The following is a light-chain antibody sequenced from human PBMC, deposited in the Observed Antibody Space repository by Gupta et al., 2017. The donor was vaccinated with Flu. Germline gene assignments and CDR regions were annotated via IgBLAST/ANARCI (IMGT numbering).Light chain of an antibody. CDR3: AAWDDSRSGRV. Sequence: QSVLTQPPSASGTPGQRVTISCSGSTSNIGSNDVFWYLQLPGAAPKVLINKNNQRPSGVPERFSGSKSGTSASLAVSGLRAEDDGDYYCAAWDDSRSGRVFGGGTKLTVL. J-gene: IGLJ3*02. V-gene: IGLV1-47*01. CDR2: KNN. CDR1: TSNIGSND.